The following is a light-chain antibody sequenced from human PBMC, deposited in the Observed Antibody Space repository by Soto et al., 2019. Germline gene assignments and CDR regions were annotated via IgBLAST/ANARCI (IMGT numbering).Light chain of an antibody. V-gene: IGKV1-12*01. Sequence: DIQVTQSPSSVSANVGDTVTITCRASQDIRRWLAWYQQKPGKAPNLLISAASNLQSGVPSRFSGRGSGTDFTLTISSLQPEDFATYYCQQSYSRYVTFGQGTRLEIK. CDR2: AAS. CDR1: QDIRRW. CDR3: QQSYSRYVT. J-gene: IGKJ5*01.